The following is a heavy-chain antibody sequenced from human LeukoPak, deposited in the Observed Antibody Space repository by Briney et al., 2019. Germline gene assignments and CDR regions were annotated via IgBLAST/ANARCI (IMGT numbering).Heavy chain of an antibody. CDR1: GFSFSSNP. V-gene: IGHV3-48*04. CDR3: ATPGLLGYCSSAICAPPGY. J-gene: IGHJ4*02. Sequence: QPGGSLRLSCAASGFSFSSNPMSWVRQAPGKWLEWVSYISGSSTHTNYADSVKGRFTISRDNAKKSLYLQMNSLRAEDTAVYYCATPGLLGYCSSAICAPPGYWGQGTLVTVSS. D-gene: IGHD2-2*01. CDR2: ISGSSTHT.